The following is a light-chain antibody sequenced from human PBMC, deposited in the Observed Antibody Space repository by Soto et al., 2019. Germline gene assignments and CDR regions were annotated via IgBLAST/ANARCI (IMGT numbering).Light chain of an antibody. CDR2: SAS. J-gene: IGKJ4*01. V-gene: IGKV1-9*01. Sequence: DIQLTQSPSFVSASVGDRVTITCRASQDIGNFLAWYQQKPGKAPKLLIYSASTLQSGVPSRFSGSGSAAEVSLTISSLQPEDFAAYFCQQLNNYPRTFGGGTKVEL. CDR3: QQLNNYPRT. CDR1: QDIGNF.